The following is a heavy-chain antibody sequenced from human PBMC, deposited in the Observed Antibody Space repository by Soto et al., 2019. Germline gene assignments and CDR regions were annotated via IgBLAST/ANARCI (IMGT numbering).Heavy chain of an antibody. CDR3: ARGWRGSITYYYYYCGMDV. D-gene: IGHD2-2*01. V-gene: IGHV4-34*01. J-gene: IGHJ6*02. Sequence: SETLSLTGAVYGGSFSGYYWSWIRQPPGKGLEWIGEINHSGSTNYNPSLKSRVTISVDTSKNQFSLKLSSVTAADTAVYYCARGWRGSITYYYYYCGMDVWGQGTTVTVSS. CDR2: INHSGST. CDR1: GGSFSGYY.